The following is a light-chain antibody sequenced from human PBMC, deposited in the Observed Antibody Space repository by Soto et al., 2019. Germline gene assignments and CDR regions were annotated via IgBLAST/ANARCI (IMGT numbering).Light chain of an antibody. CDR2: LAS. V-gene: IGKV2-28*01. J-gene: IGKJ5*01. Sequence: DIVLMQSRLSLPVTPGEPASISCRSSQSLLQSNGNNHVDWYLQRPGQSPQLLLYLASSRASGVPDRFSGSGSGTEFSLEISRVEAEDVGVYYCLQAAQSPLTFGQGTRLEIK. CDR1: QSLLQSNGNNH. CDR3: LQAAQSPLT.